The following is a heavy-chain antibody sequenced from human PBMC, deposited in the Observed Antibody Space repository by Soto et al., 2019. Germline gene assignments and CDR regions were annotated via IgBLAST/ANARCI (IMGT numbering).Heavy chain of an antibody. CDR2: INAGNGNT. D-gene: IGHD3-16*01. CDR3: AREYSDGKWYRIDY. Sequence: QVQLVQSGAEVKKPGASVKVSCKASGYTFTSYAMHLVRQAPGQRLEWMGWINAGNGNTKYSQKFQGRVNITRDTSASTAYMELSSLRSEDTAVYYCAREYSDGKWYRIDYWGQGTLVTVSS. J-gene: IGHJ4*02. CDR1: GYTFTSYA. V-gene: IGHV1-3*01.